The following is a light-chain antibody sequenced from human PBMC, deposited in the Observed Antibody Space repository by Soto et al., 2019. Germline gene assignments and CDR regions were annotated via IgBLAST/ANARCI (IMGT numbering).Light chain of an antibody. V-gene: IGLV2-14*01. Sequence: QSALTQPASVSGSPGQSITISCTGSSTDVGGYNYVSWYQQYPGKAPKLMIYEVTNRPSGVSNRFSGSKSGNMASLTISGLQGEDEADYYCSSYTGTSTVVFGGGTKLTVL. CDR2: EVT. CDR3: SSYTGTSTVV. CDR1: STDVGGYNY. J-gene: IGLJ2*01.